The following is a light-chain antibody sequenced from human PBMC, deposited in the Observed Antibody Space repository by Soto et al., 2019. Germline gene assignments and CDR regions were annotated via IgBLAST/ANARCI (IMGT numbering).Light chain of an antibody. Sequence: QSALTQPPSVSGAPGQRVTISCTGSSSNIGAGYDVHWYQQLPGTAPKLLIYGNSNRPSGVPDRFSGSKSGTSASLAISGLQAEDEADYYCQSYDSRLSGSVFGGGTKLTV. CDR2: GNS. V-gene: IGLV1-40*01. J-gene: IGLJ2*01. CDR1: SSNIGAGYD. CDR3: QSYDSRLSGSV.